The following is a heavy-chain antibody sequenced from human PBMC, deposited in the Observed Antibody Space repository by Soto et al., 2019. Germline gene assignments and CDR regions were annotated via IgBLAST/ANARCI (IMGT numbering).Heavy chain of an antibody. D-gene: IGHD6-19*01. CDR3: AKYRSRSSSLDY. CDR1: GFTFSSDD. V-gene: IGHV3-30*18. J-gene: IGHJ4*02. CDR2: ISYVGSSK. Sequence: QVQLVESGGGVAQPGRSLRLSCAASGFTFSSDDMHWVRQAPGKGLVWVAIISYVGSSKYYTDSVKGRFTISRDNYKNTPYLQMNSLRAEDTAVDYCAKYRSRSSSLDYWGQGTLVTVSS.